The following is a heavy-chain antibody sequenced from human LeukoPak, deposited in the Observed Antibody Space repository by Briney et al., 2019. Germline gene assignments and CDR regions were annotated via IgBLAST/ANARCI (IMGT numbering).Heavy chain of an antibody. CDR1: GYTFTSYA. CDR3: ARNSVRVGYSSGWGDYYFDY. D-gene: IGHD6-19*01. Sequence: ASVKVSCKASGYTFTSYAMHWVRQAPGQRLEWMGWINAGNGNTKYSQEFQGRVTITRDTSASTAYMELSSLRSEDMAVYYCARNSVRVGYSSGWGDYYFDYWGQGTLVTVSS. J-gene: IGHJ4*02. V-gene: IGHV1-3*03. CDR2: INAGNGNT.